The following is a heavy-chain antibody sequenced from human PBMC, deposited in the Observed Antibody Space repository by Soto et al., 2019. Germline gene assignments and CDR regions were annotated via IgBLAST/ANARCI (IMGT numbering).Heavy chain of an antibody. D-gene: IGHD2-21*02. CDR2: FESGGSI. CDR3: ARAGVTPHFFDY. Sequence: PGGSLRLSCAASGFSVRTNYMSWVRQAPGKGLEWVSAFESGGSIYYADSVKGRFIISRDYAKNTVYLQMNSLRADDTAVYYCARAGVTPHFFDYWGQGTLVTVSS. V-gene: IGHV3-53*01. J-gene: IGHJ4*02. CDR1: GFSVRTNY.